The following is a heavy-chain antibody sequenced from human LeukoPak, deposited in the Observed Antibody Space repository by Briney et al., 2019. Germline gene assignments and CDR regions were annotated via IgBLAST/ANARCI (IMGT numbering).Heavy chain of an antibody. Sequence: PSETLSLTCTVSGGSISSDLYYWTWIRQPAGKGLEWIGRIYSNGWTDYNPSLKSRVTMSLDTSKNQFSLRLGLVTPADTAFYYCARGSGWNSFDPWGQGTLVTVSS. D-gene: IGHD6-19*01. V-gene: IGHV4-61*02. CDR1: GGSISSDLYY. CDR2: IYSNGWT. CDR3: ARGSGWNSFDP. J-gene: IGHJ5*02.